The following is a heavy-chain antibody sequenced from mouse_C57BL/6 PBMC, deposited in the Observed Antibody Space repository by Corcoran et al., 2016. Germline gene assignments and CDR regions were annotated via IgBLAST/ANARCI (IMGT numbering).Heavy chain of an antibody. J-gene: IGHJ1*03. CDR2: INPYNGGT. V-gene: IGHV1-19*01. D-gene: IGHD2-2*01. CDR3: AKGGYDWCFDV. CDR1: GYTFTDYY. Sequence: EVQLQQSGPVLVKPGASVKMSCKASGYTFTDYYMNWVKQSHGKSLEWIGVINPYNGGTSYNQKFKGKATLTVDKSSSTAYMELNSLTSEDSAVYYCAKGGYDWCFDVWGTGTTVTVSS.